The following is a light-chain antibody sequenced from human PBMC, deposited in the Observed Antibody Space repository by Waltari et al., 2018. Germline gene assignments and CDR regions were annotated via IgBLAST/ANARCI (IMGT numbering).Light chain of an antibody. J-gene: IGLJ1*01. CDR3: QSYESSLSHSV. Sequence: QRVTISCTGSNSNIGAGYDVHWYQQLPTKAPKLLIFANNNRPSGVPDRFSGSRSGPSASLAITGLQAEDEADYYCQSYESSLSHSVLGTGTKVSVL. CDR2: ANN. CDR1: NSNIGAGYD. V-gene: IGLV1-40*01.